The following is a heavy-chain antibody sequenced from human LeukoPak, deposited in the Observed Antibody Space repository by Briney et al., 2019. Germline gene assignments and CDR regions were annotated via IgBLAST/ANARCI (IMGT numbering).Heavy chain of an antibody. Sequence: PSETLSLTCAVYDGSFSDEYWTWIRQPPGKGLEWIGENTQSGRTNYNPSLKSRVTISVDTSKHQFSLNLSSVTAADTAVYYCARGLSSGWVDYWGQGTLVTVSS. CDR3: ARGLSSGWVDY. V-gene: IGHV4-34*01. J-gene: IGHJ4*02. CDR2: NTQSGRT. D-gene: IGHD6-19*01. CDR1: DGSFSDEY.